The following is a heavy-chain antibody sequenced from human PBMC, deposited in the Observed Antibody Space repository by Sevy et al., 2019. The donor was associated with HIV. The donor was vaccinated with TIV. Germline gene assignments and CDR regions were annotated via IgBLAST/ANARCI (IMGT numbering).Heavy chain of an antibody. Sequence: ASLKFSCKASGYTFTSYYMHWVRQAPGQGLEWMGIINPSGSSTSYAQKFQGRVTMTRDTSTSTVYMERSSLRSEDTAVYYRARGVTINYYVSSGYRRVQYFDYWGQGTLVTVSS. CDR3: ARGVTINYYVSSGYRRVQYFDY. CDR2: INPSGSST. CDR1: GYTFTSYY. D-gene: IGHD3-22*01. J-gene: IGHJ4*02. V-gene: IGHV1-46*03.